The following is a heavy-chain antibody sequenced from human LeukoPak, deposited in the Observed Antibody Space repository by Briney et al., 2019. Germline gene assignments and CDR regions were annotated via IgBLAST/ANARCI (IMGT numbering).Heavy chain of an antibody. CDR3: AKAHAFTMIVVVIRYYFDY. CDR1: GFTFSIYA. J-gene: IGHJ4*02. D-gene: IGHD3-22*01. CDR2: ISSQGELT. Sequence: GGSLRLSCAASGFTFSIYAMSWVRQAPGKGLEWVSSISSQGELTFYADSVKGRFTISRDNSKNTLYLQMNSLRAEDTAVYYCAKAHAFTMIVVVIRYYFDYWGQGTLVTVSS. V-gene: IGHV3-23*01.